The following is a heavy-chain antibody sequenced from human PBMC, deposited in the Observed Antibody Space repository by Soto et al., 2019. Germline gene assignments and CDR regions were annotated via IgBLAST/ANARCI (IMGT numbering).Heavy chain of an antibody. CDR3: AIHSSSWSNWFDP. CDR1: GFTFSSYA. V-gene: IGHV3-23*01. CDR2: ISGSGGST. D-gene: IGHD6-13*01. Sequence: GGSLRLSCAASGFTFSSYAMSWVRQAPGKGLEWVSAISGSGGSTYYADSVKGRLTISRDNSKNTLYLQMNSLRAEDTAVYYCAIHSSSWSNWFDPWGQGTLVTVSS. J-gene: IGHJ5*02.